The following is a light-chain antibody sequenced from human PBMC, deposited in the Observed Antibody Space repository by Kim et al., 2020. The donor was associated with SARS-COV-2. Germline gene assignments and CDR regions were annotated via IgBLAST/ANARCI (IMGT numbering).Light chain of an antibody. V-gene: IGLV1-40*01. CDR1: SSNIGAGYD. J-gene: IGLJ1*01. CDR3: QSYDSSLSGSWV. Sequence: RVTISCTGSSSNIGAGYDVHWYQQLPGTAPKLLIYGNSNRPSGVPDRFSGSKSGTSASLAITGLQAEDEADYYCQSYDSSLSGSWVFGTGTKSPS. CDR2: GNS.